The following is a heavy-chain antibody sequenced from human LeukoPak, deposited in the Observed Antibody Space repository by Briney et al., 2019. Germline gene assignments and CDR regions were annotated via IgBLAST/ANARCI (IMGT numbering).Heavy chain of an antibody. D-gene: IGHD1-20*01. Sequence: PSETLSLTCTVSGGSISSSNYYWGWIRQPPGKGLEWIGSIYYSGSTSYNRSLKSRVTISVDTSKNQFSLKLSSVTAADTAVYFCARLHGYSLTAGGIDPWGQGTLVTVSS. V-gene: IGHV4-39*01. J-gene: IGHJ5*02. CDR1: GGSISSSNYY. CDR2: IYYSGST. CDR3: ARLHGYSLTAGGIDP.